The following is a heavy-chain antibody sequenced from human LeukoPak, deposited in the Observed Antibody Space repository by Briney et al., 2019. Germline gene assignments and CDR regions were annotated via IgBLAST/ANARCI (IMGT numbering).Heavy chain of an antibody. V-gene: IGHV3-23*01. D-gene: IGHD5-18*01. CDR1: AFTFTSYA. J-gene: IGHJ4*02. Sequence: GGSLRLSCAASAFTFTSYAMSWVRQAPGKGLEWVSAISGSGGSTYYADSVKGRFTISRDNAKNSLYLQMNSLRAEDTAVYYCASHRGYSYDDWGQGTLVTVSS. CDR3: ASHRGYSYDD. CDR2: ISGSGGST.